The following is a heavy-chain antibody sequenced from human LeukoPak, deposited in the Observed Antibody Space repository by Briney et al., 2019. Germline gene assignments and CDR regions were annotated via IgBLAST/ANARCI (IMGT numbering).Heavy chain of an antibody. V-gene: IGHV3-7*01. J-gene: IGHJ4*02. CDR3: ATGFILTGIEYYFDY. CDR2: IKQDGSEK. Sequence: GGSLRLSCAAPGFTFSSYWMSWVRQALGKGLEWVANIKQDGSEKYYVDSVKGRFTISRDNAKNSLYLQMNSLRAEDTAVYYCATGFILTGIEYYFDYWGQGTLVTVSS. D-gene: IGHD3-9*01. CDR1: GFTFSSYW.